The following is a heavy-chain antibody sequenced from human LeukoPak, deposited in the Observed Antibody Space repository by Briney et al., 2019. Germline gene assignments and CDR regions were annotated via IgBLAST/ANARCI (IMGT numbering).Heavy chain of an antibody. V-gene: IGHV3-43D*04. CDR3: AKGGEFFACFFYFDY. CDR1: GFTFDDYA. D-gene: IGHD3-16*01. CDR2: ISWDGGST. Sequence: GGSLRLSCAASGFTFDDYAMHWVRQAPGKGLEWVSLISWDGGSTYYADSVKGRFTISRDNSKNSLYLQMNSRGAEDTALYYCAKGGEFFACFFYFDYGGQEPLVPVSS. J-gene: IGHJ4*02.